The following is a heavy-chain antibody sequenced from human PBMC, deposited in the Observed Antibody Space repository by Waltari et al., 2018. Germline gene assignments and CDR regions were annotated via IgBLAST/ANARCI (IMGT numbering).Heavy chain of an antibody. CDR3: ARDDNRQAFDI. V-gene: IGHV4-4*07. CDR1: GGSINNYF. D-gene: IGHD1-20*01. J-gene: IGHJ3*02. Sequence: QVQLQESGPGLVKPSETLSLTCTVSGGSINNYFLSWIRQPAGKGLEWIGRVSTSENTNYNPSLKSRVAMSVDTSKNQFSLRLNSVTAADTAVYYCARDDNRQAFDIWGQGIVVTVSS. CDR2: VSTSENT.